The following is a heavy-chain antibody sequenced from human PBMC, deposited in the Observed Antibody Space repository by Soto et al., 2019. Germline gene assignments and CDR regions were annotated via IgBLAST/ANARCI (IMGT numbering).Heavy chain of an antibody. J-gene: IGHJ4*02. CDR1: GFTFSSYA. CDR2: ISGSGGST. V-gene: IGHV3-23*01. D-gene: IGHD3-3*01. Sequence: EVQLLESGGGLVQPGGSLRLSCAASGFTFSSYAMSWVRQAPGKGLEWVSAISGSGGSTYYADSVKGRFTISRDNSKNTLYLQMNSLRAEDTAVYYCAKGSAGGGRFLEGFDYWGQGTLVTVSS. CDR3: AKGSAGGGRFLEGFDY.